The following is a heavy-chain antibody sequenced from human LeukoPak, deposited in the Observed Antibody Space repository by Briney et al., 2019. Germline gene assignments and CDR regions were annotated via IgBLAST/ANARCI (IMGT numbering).Heavy chain of an antibody. Sequence: ASVKVSCKASGYTFTSYGISWVRQAPGQGLEWMGWVSAYNGNTNYAQKLQGRVTMTTDTSTSTAYMELSSLRSEDTAVYYCATGVLGYSYGLNYYYMDVWGKGPRSPSP. CDR1: GYTFTSYG. D-gene: IGHD5-18*01. CDR3: ATGVLGYSYGLNYYYMDV. CDR2: VSAYNGNT. V-gene: IGHV1-18*01. J-gene: IGHJ6*03.